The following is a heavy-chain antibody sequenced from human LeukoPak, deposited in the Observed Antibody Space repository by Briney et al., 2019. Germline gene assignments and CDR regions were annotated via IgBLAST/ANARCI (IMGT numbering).Heavy chain of an antibody. V-gene: IGHV4-30-4*01. CDR3: ARVSMVRGVIDY. D-gene: IGHD3-10*01. Sequence: SETLSLTCTVSGGSISSGDYYRSWIRQPPGKGLEWIGYIYYSGSTYYNPSLKSRVTISVDTSKNQFSLKLSSVTAADTAVYYCARVSMVRGVIDYWGQGTLVTVSS. CDR2: IYYSGST. J-gene: IGHJ4*02. CDR1: GGSISSGDYY.